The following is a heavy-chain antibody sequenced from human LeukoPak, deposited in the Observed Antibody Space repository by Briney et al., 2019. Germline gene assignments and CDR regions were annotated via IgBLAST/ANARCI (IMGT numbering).Heavy chain of an antibody. Sequence: ASVKVSCKASRDSFTSFYVHWVRQAPGQGLEWMGIINPSGGSTSYAQKFQGRVTMTRDTSTSTVYMELSSLRSEDTAVYYCARDFSLDPSYYYYMDVWGKGTTVTVSS. CDR1: RDSFTSFY. V-gene: IGHV1-46*01. CDR3: ARDFSLDPSYYYYMDV. D-gene: IGHD3-16*01. CDR2: INPSGGST. J-gene: IGHJ6*03.